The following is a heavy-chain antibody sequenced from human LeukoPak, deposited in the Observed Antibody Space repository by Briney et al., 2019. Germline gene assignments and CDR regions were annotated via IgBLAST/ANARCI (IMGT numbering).Heavy chain of an antibody. CDR2: IYSGGST. CDR3: AREVTLLRGVIYFDL. CDR1: GFTVSSNY. V-gene: IGHV3-66*01. Sequence: PGGSLRLSCAASGFTVSSNYMSWVRQAPGKGLEWVSVIYSGGSTYYADSVKGRFTISRDNSKSTLYLQMNSLRAGDTAVYYCAREVTLLRGVIYFDLWGQGTLVTVSS. J-gene: IGHJ4*02. D-gene: IGHD3-10*01.